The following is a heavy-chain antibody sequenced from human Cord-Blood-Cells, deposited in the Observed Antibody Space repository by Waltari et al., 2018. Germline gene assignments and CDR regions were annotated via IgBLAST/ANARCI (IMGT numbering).Heavy chain of an antibody. Sequence: QLQLQESGPGLVKPSETLSPTCTVSGGSISSSRYYWGWIRQPPGKGLEWIGSIYYSGSTYYNPSLKSRVTISVDTSKNQFSLKLSSVTAADTAVYYCATLAGIVYWGQGTLVTVSS. CDR2: IYYSGST. J-gene: IGHJ4*02. CDR1: GGSISSSRYY. CDR3: ATLAGIVY. V-gene: IGHV4-39*01.